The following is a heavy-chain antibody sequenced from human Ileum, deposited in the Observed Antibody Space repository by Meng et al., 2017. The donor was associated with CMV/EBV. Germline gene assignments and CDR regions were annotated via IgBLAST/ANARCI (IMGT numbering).Heavy chain of an antibody. Sequence: VQLWEFGGGLVQPGGSLRLSCVASGFTFRDSWIHWVRQASGKGLVWVSRIDPDDNPSTPADIVKGRFTISRDNAKNTVYLQMNSLTAEDTAVYYCVRGTLSHPGVDYWGRGTLVTVSS. CDR3: VRGTLSHPGVDY. CDR1: GFTFRDSW. V-gene: IGHV3-74*03. J-gene: IGHJ4*02. CDR2: IDPDDNPS.